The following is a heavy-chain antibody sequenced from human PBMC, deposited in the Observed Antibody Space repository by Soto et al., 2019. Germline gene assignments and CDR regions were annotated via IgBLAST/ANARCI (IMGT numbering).Heavy chain of an antibody. V-gene: IGHV3-23*01. Sequence: EVQLLESGGGLVQPGGSLRLSCAASGFTFSSYAMSWVRQAPGKGLDWVSAISGSGGSTYYADSVKGRFTISRDNPKNTLYLQMNSLRAEDRAVYYFTVAGTGFEYYYGMDVWGQGTTVTVSS. CDR1: GFTFSSYA. CDR2: ISGSGGST. D-gene: IGHD6-19*01. J-gene: IGHJ6*02. CDR3: TVAGTGFEYYYGMDV.